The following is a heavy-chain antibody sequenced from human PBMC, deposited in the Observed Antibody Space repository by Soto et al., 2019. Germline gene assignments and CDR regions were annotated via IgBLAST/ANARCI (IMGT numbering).Heavy chain of an antibody. D-gene: IGHD2-2*01. J-gene: IGHJ5*01. CDR2: INPSGGST. Sequence: QVQLVQSGAEVKKPGASVRLSCKASGYTFSRYYMHWVRQAPGQGLEWMGIINPSGGSTSYAQKFQGRVSMTRDKSTSTVYMDLSGVRPEDTAEYFCARDFVEVPSAMYWFESWGQGTLVTVSS. CDR3: ARDFVEVPSAMYWFES. CDR1: GYTFSRYY. V-gene: IGHV1-46*03.